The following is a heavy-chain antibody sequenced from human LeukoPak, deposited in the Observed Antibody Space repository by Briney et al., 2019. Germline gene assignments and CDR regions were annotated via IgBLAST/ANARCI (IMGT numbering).Heavy chain of an antibody. CDR1: GFTLGNYG. Sequence: GGLRLSCAASGFTLGNYGMHWVRQAPGKGLVWVSRGDGDGSHSTYADSAKGRFTISRDNAKNTLYLQMNSLTGEDTAVYYCAYSDHFDNWGQGTLVTVPS. CDR2: GDGDGSHS. J-gene: IGHJ4*02. V-gene: IGHV3-74*03. D-gene: IGHD4-17*01. CDR3: AYSDHFDN.